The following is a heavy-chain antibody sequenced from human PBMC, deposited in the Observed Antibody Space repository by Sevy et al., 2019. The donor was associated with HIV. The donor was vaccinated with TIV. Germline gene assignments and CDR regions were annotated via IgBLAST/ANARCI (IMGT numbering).Heavy chain of an antibody. CDR2: IYYSGST. V-gene: IGHV4-59*01. Sequence: SETLSLTCTVSGGSISSYYWSWIRQPPGKGLEWIGYIYYSGSTNYNPSLKSRVTISVDTSKNQFSLKLSSVTAADTAVYYCARDMASFDYWGQRTLVTVSS. CDR1: GGSISSYY. CDR3: ARDMASFDY. J-gene: IGHJ4*02. D-gene: IGHD3-10*01.